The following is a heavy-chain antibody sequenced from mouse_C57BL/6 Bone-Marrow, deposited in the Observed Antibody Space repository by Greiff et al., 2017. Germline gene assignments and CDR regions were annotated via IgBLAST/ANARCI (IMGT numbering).Heavy chain of an antibody. J-gene: IGHJ2*01. CDR2: INPSTGGT. V-gene: IGHV1-42*01. D-gene: IGHD1-1*01. Sequence: VQLQQSGPELVKPGASVKISCKASGYSFTGYYMNWVKQSPEKSLEWIGEINPSTGGTTYNQKFKAKATLTVDKSSSTAYRQLKSLTSEDSAVYYCARSIIYYYGSSYVLDYWGQGTTLTVSS. CDR3: ARSIIYYYGSSYVLDY. CDR1: GYSFTGYY.